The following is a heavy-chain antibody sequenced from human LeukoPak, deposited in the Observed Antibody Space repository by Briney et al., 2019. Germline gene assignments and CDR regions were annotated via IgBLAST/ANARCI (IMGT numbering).Heavy chain of an antibody. J-gene: IGHJ4*02. Sequence: GSLRLSCAASGFTFSDYYMSWIRQAPGKGLEWIGSIYYSGSTYYNPSLKSRVTISVDTSKNQFSLKLSSVTAADTAVYYCARSYCSGGSCYPYYFDYWGQGTLVTVSS. V-gene: IGHV4-59*05. CDR1: GFTFSDYY. CDR2: IYYSGST. D-gene: IGHD2-15*01. CDR3: ARSYCSGGSCYPYYFDY.